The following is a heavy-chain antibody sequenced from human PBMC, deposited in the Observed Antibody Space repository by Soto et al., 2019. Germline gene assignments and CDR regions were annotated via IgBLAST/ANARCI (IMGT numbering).Heavy chain of an antibody. Sequence: ASVKVSCKGSGYTFTRYARHWVRQANGQRLEWMGWINGGNGNTKYSQKFQGRVTITRDTSASTAYMELSSLRSEDTAVYYCGRVASYYYGSGTLLGDYWGQGTLVTVSS. J-gene: IGHJ4*02. CDR1: GYTFTRYA. V-gene: IGHV1-3*01. D-gene: IGHD3-10*01. CDR2: INGGNGNT. CDR3: GRVASYYYGSGTLLGDY.